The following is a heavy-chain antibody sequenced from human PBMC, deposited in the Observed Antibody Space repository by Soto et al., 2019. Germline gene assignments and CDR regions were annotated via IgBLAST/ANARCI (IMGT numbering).Heavy chain of an antibody. Sequence: PSQTLPLTCAISGDSVSSKSAAWNWIRQSPSRGLEWLGRTYYRSKWYNDYAVSVKSRITINPDTSKNQFSLQLNSVTPEDTAVYYCARVHVAAAGTNWFDPWGQGTLVTVSS. CDR3: ARVHVAAAGTNWFDP. D-gene: IGHD6-13*01. V-gene: IGHV6-1*01. J-gene: IGHJ5*02. CDR2: TYYRSKWYN. CDR1: GDSVSSKSAA.